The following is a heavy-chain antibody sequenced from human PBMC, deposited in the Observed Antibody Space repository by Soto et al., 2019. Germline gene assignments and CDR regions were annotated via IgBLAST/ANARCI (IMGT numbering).Heavy chain of an antibody. CDR1: GFTFTSYD. V-gene: IGHV3-23*01. CDR2: VSGSGATT. D-gene: IGHD1-26*01. CDR3: ATLHSGTYHLDY. J-gene: IGHJ4*02. Sequence: PVGSLRLSCAASGFTFTSYDMTWVRQAPGKGLEWVSGVSGSGATTYYADSVKGRFTISRDNSKNTLFLQMNSLRVGDTAVYYCATLHSGTYHLDYWGQGALVTVSS.